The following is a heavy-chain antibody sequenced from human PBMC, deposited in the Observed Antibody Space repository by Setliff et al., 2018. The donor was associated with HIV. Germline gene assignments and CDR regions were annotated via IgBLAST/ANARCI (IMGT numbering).Heavy chain of an antibody. CDR3: ASRALKGRHAFSLWSPFDY. CDR1: GFSFSFYS. CDR2: ISSSSSTI. Sequence: PGESLKISCAASGFSFSFYSMNWVRQAPGKGLEWVSYISSSSSTIYYADSVQGRFTISRDNAKNSLYRQMNSLGAEDTAVYFCASRALKGRHAFSLWSPFDYWGQGTLVTVSS. V-gene: IGHV3-48*01. J-gene: IGHJ4*02. D-gene: IGHD2-8*02.